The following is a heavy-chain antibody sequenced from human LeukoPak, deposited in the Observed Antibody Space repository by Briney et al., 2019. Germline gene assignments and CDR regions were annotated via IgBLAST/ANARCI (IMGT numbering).Heavy chain of an antibody. V-gene: IGHV1-69*13. D-gene: IGHD3-3*01. Sequence: SVKVSCKASGGTFSSYAISWVRQAPGQGLEWMGGIIPIFGTANYAQKFQGRVTITADESTSTAYMELSSLRSEDTAVYYCASEFGSAYDFWSGYFDYWGQGTLVTVSS. CDR2: IIPIFGTA. CDR3: ASEFGSAYDFWSGYFDY. CDR1: GGTFSSYA. J-gene: IGHJ4*02.